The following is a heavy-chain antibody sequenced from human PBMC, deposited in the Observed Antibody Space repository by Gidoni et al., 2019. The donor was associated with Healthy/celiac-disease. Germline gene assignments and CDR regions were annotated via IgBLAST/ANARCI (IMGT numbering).Heavy chain of an antibody. J-gene: IGHJ4*02. D-gene: IGHD7-27*01. CDR1: VGTFSSYT. CDR2: IIPILGIA. Sequence: QFQLVQSRAEVTKPGSSVKVSCKASVGTFSSYTISWVRQAPGQGLEWMGRIIPILGIANYAQKFQGRVTITADKSTSTAYRELSRLRSEDTDVYYCAREGNRDNRGNYFDYWGQGTLVTVSS. CDR3: AREGNRDNRGNYFDY. V-gene: IGHV1-69*08.